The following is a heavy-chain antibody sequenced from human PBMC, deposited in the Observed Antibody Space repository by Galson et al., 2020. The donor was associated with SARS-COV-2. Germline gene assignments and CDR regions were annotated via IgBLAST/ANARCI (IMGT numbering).Heavy chain of an antibody. V-gene: IGHV3-30*04. J-gene: IGHJ4*02. CDR1: GFALSNYA. CDR3: ARETDDDTSSWYDY. CDR2: ISYDGTTK. Sequence: QLGESLKISCAASGFALSNYAMHWVRQAPGKGLAWVAIISYDGTTKYNSDSVKGRFTISRDISKNTLYLQMNSLRPEDTAVYYCARETDDDTSSWYDYWGQGARVSVSS. D-gene: IGHD6-13*01.